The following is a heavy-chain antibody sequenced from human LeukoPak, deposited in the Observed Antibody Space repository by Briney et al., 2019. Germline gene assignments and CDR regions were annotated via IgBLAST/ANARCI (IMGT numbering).Heavy chain of an antibody. D-gene: IGHD7-27*01. CDR2: VGATGVT. CDR1: GFTFSSYD. J-gene: IGHJ4*02. CDR3: ARGLTGGLDF. Sequence: GSLRLSCSASGFTFSSYDMHWVRHTTGKGLEWVSSVGATGVTYYAGSVKGRFTISRENAKESLYLQMHSLRAGDSAVYYCARGLTGGLDFRGQGTLVTVSS. V-gene: IGHV3-13*01.